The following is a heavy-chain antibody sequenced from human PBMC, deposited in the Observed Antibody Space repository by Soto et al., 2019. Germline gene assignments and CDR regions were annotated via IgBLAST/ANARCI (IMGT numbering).Heavy chain of an antibody. D-gene: IGHD3-10*01. J-gene: IGHJ4*02. CDR2: ISGSGDFT. Sequence: PGGSLRLSCAASGFTFSNYAISWVRQTPGKGLEWVSVISGSGDFTHYADSVKGRFTISRDNPKNTIYLQMNSLRAEDTAVYYCAKGFYGSGSYYNERAFDSWGQGTLVTVSS. V-gene: IGHV3-23*01. CDR3: AKGFYGSGSYYNERAFDS. CDR1: GFTFSNYA.